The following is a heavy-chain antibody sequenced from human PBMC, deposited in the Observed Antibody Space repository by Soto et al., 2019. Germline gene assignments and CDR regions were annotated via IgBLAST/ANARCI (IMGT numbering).Heavy chain of an antibody. Sequence: TLSLPCAVSGVSITTNGYSWSWIRQPPGKGLEWIGYIYPSGTIFYNPSLNSRVTISADTSNNQFSLKLTSVTAADTAVYFCATYNAFAKYYFDYWGRGTLVTVSS. D-gene: IGHD3-10*01. CDR2: IYPSGTI. V-gene: IGHV4-30-2*01. J-gene: IGHJ4*02. CDR3: ATYNAFAKYYFDY. CDR1: GVSITTNGYS.